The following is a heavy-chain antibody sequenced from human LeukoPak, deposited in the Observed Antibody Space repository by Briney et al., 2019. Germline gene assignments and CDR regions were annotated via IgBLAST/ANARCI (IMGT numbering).Heavy chain of an antibody. D-gene: IGHD3-22*01. J-gene: IGHJ4*02. V-gene: IGHV3-49*04. CDR2: IRSKAYGGTT. CDR3: TRVYYYDSLLFDY. CDR1: GFTFDDYA. Sequence: GGSLRLSCTASGFTFDDYAMSWVRQAPGKGLEWVGFIRSKAYGGTTEYAASVKGRFTISRDDSKSIAYLQMNSLKTEDTAVYYCTRVYYYDSLLFDYWGQGTLVTVSS.